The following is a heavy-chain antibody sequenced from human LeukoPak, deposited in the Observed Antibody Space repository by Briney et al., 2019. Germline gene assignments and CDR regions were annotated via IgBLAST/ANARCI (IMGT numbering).Heavy chain of an antibody. D-gene: IGHD5-12*01. CDR2: IDSDGSRI. CDR3: ARGPSGYHNT. CDR1: GFTFSTSW. Sequence: GGSLRLSCEGSGFTFSTSWMHWVRQAPGKGLVWVSRIDSDGSRITYADSVKGRFTISRDNAKNTVYLQMNSLRAEDTAVYYCARGPSGYHNTGGQGTLVTASS. V-gene: IGHV3-74*03. J-gene: IGHJ4*02.